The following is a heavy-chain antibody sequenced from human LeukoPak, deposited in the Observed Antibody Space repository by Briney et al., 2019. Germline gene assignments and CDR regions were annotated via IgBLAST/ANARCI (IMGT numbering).Heavy chain of an antibody. CDR3: AKACSGGLGNYFYIDV. J-gene: IGHJ6*03. D-gene: IGHD3-10*02. Sequence: GGSLRLSCAASGFTFSSYAMTWVRQAPGKGLEWVSVISGIGDRTNSADSVKGRFTISRDNSKNTLNLQMNSLRAEDTAVYYFAKACSGGLGNYFYIDVWGKGTTVTVSS. CDR1: GFTFSSYA. V-gene: IGHV3-23*01. CDR2: ISGIGDRT.